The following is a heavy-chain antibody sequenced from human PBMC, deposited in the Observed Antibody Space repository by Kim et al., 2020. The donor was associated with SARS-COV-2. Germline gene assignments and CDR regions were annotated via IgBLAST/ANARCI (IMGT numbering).Heavy chain of an antibody. CDR1: GPSISNGYY. J-gene: IGHJ4*02. CDR3: ARDTYDYIWGRYLYDFDF. V-gene: IGHV4-38-2*02. Sequence: SETLSLTCTVSGPSISNGYYWAWIRQPPGKGLEWIGSVYRTGRTYYNPSLTSRVTISVDTSENQFSLKLASVTAADTAVYYCARDTYDYIWGRYLYDFDFWGQGTLVSVSS. D-gene: IGHD3-16*02. CDR2: VYRTGRT.